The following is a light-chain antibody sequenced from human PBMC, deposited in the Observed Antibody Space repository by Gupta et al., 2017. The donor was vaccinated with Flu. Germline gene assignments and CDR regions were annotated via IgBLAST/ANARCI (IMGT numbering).Light chain of an antibody. Sequence: QSALTQPASVSGSPGQSITISCTRTSSDVGGYNYVSWYQQHPGKAPKLMIYEVSNRPSGVSNRFSGSKSGNTASLTISGLQAEDEADYYCSSYTSSSTRVFGTGTKVTVL. CDR1: SSDVGGYNY. CDR2: EVS. CDR3: SSYTSSSTRV. J-gene: IGLJ1*01. V-gene: IGLV2-14*01.